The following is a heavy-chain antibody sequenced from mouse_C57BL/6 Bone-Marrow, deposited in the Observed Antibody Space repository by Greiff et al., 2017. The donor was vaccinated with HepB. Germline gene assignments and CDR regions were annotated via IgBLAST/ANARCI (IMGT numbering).Heavy chain of an antibody. Sequence: VMLVESGAELVKPGASVKISCKASGYAFSSYWMNWVKQRPGKGLEWIGQIYPGDGDTNYNGKFKGKATLTADKSSSTAYMQLSSLTSEDSAVYFCAREGDGNWDFDYWGQGTTLTVSS. J-gene: IGHJ2*01. D-gene: IGHD2-1*01. CDR2: IYPGDGDT. CDR1: GYAFSSYW. CDR3: AREGDGNWDFDY. V-gene: IGHV1-80*01.